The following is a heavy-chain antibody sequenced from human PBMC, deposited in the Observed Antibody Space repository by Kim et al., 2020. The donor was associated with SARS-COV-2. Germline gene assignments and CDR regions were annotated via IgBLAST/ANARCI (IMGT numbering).Heavy chain of an antibody. V-gene: IGHV4-59*08. D-gene: IGHD5-12*01. CDR3: ARHGDGYNYLDWFDP. Sequence: PPLKSRVTISVDTSKTPFSLKLSSVTAADTAVYYCARHGDGYNYLDWFDPWGQGTLVTVSS. J-gene: IGHJ5*02.